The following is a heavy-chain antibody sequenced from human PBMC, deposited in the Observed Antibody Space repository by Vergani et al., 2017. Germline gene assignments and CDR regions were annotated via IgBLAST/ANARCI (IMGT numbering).Heavy chain of an antibody. CDR1: GFTFSSYS. V-gene: IGHV3-21*01. CDR3: ASVRTDCSGTSCTRGIIDY. D-gene: IGHD2-2*01. CDR2: ISSSSSYI. Sequence: EVQLVESGGGLVKPGGSLRLSCAASGFTFSSYSMNWVRQAPGKGLEWVSSISSSSSYIYYADSVKGRFTISRDNAKNSLYLQMNSLRAEDTAVYYGASVRTDCSGTSCTRGIIDYWGQGTLVTVSS. J-gene: IGHJ4*02.